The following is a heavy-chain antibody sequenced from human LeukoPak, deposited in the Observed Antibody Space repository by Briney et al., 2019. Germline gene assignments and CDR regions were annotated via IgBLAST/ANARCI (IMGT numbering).Heavy chain of an antibody. J-gene: IGHJ4*02. CDR1: GYTFTGCY. Sequence: GASVKVSCKASGYTFTGCYMHWVRQAPGQGLEWMGWINPNSGGTNYAQKFQGRVTMTRDTSISTAYMELSRLRSDDTAVYYCATGVWWDLDSVAHPDYWGQGTLVTVSS. V-gene: IGHV1-2*02. D-gene: IGHD1-26*01. CDR3: ATGVWWDLDSVAHPDY. CDR2: INPNSGGT.